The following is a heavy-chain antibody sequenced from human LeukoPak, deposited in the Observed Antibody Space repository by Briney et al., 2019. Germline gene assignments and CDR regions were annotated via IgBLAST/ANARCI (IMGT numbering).Heavy chain of an antibody. CDR1: GYSISSGYY. Sequence: PSETLSLTCTVSGYSISSGYYWGWIRQPPGKGLEWIGSIYHSGSTYYNPSLKSRVTISVDTSKNQFSLKLSSVTAADTAVYYCATTPNDYYDSSGYWYWGQGTLVTVSS. CDR2: IYHSGST. J-gene: IGHJ4*02. CDR3: ATTPNDYYDSSGYWY. V-gene: IGHV4-38-2*02. D-gene: IGHD3-22*01.